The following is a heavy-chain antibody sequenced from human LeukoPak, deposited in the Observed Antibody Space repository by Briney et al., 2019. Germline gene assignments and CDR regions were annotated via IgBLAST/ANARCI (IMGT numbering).Heavy chain of an antibody. J-gene: IGHJ4*02. V-gene: IGHV4-59*08. CDR3: VRHSRVVAFDY. CDR2: IYYTGNT. D-gene: IGHD2-15*01. CDR1: GVSISNHY. Sequence: SETLSLTCTVSGVSISNHYSSWIRQPQGKGLEWIGYIYYTGNTNYNPSLKSRVTISEDISKNQVSLRLSSVTAADTAVYYCVRHSRVVAFDYWGQGNLVTVSS.